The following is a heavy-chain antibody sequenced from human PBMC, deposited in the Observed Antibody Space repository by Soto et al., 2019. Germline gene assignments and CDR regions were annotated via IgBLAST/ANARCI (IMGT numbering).Heavy chain of an antibody. V-gene: IGHV4-59*01. CDR1: GGSISSYY. J-gene: IGHJ3*02. CDR3: ARDDYDSSGYHSKDAFDI. Sequence: SETLSLTCTVSGGSISSYYWSWIRQPPGKGLEWIGYIYYSGSTNYNPSLKSRVTISVDTSKNQFSLKLSSVTAADTAVYYYARDDYDSSGYHSKDAFDIWGQGTMVTVSS. D-gene: IGHD3-22*01. CDR2: IYYSGST.